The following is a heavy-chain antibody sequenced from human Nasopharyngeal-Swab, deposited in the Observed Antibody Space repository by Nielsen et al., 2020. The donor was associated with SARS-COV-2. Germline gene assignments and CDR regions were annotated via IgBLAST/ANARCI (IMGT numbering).Heavy chain of an antibody. CDR3: ARAPGGYYDSNGYFDY. J-gene: IGHJ4*02. D-gene: IGHD3-22*01. V-gene: IGHV4-34*01. CDR2: INHSGST. Sequence: RQAPGKGLEWIGEINHSGSTNYNPSLKSRVTISVDTSKNQFSLKLSSVTAADTAVYYCARAPGGYYDSNGYFDYWGQGTLVTVSS.